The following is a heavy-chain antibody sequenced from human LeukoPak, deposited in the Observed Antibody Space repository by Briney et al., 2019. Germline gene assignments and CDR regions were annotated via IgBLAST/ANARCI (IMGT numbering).Heavy chain of an antibody. J-gene: IGHJ4*02. CDR1: GFTFSSYS. Sequence: GGSLRLSCAASGFTFSSYSMNWVRQAPGKGLEWVSSISSSSSYIYYADSVRGRFTISRDNAKNSLYLQMNSLRAADTAVYYCARPRTGSGYDYWGQGTLVTVSS. CDR3: ARPRTGSGYDY. D-gene: IGHD6-19*01. V-gene: IGHV3-21*01. CDR2: ISSSSSYI.